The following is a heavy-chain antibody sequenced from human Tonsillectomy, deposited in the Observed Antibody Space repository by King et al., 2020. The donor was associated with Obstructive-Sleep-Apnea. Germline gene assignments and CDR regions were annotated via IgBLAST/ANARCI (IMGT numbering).Heavy chain of an antibody. Sequence: VQLVESGAEVKKPGASVTVSCTASGYTFTSYGISWGRQAPGQGLEWMGWISAYNGNTNYAQKLQGRVTMTTDTSTSTAYMELRSLRSDDTAVYYCARESTAMVRYYYYGMDVWGQGTTVTVSS. CDR2: ISAYNGNT. CDR1: GYTFTSYG. D-gene: IGHD5-18*01. CDR3: ARESTAMVRYYYYGMDV. V-gene: IGHV1-18*04. J-gene: IGHJ6*02.